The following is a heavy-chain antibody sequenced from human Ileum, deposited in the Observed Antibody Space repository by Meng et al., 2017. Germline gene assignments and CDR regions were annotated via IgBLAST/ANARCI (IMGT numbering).Heavy chain of an antibody. Sequence: LREECPGLVRPPETLSPPCPASGGSASSTNSYGSWCRQTPGKELEWIVYVYNTENTNSNPSLRSRLTMSVDTSNSQFFLKLTSVTAADTAVYYCARGGGGGWPNWFDPWGQGTLVTVSS. D-gene: IGHD6-19*01. J-gene: IGHJ5*02. CDR1: GGSASSTNSY. V-gene: IGHV4-61*01. CDR3: ARGGGGGWPNWFDP. CDR2: VYNTENT.